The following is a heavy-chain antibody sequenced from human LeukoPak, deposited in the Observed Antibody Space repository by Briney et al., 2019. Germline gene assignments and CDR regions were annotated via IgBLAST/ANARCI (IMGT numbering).Heavy chain of an antibody. V-gene: IGHV4-39*07. Sequence: SETLSLTCTVSGGSISSSSYYWGWIRQPPGKGLEWIGSIYYSGSTHYNPSLKSRVTISVDTSKNQFSLKLSSVTAADTAVYYCARVASSGWYPFDYWGQGTLVTVSS. CDR3: ARVASSGWYPFDY. D-gene: IGHD6-19*01. J-gene: IGHJ4*02. CDR2: IYYSGST. CDR1: GGSISSSSYY.